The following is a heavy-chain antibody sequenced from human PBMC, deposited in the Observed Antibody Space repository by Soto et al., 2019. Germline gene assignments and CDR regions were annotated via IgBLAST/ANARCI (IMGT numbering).Heavy chain of an antibody. D-gene: IGHD2-15*01. CDR3: ATSKDTVEQVHSAPPHY. J-gene: IGHJ4*01. V-gene: IGHV1-8*01. Sequence: ASVKVSCKASGYTFTSYDIYWVRQATRQGLEWMGWMNPNTGNSGYAQKFQGRVTMTSDTSISTAYMELSSLRSEDTAVYYCATSKDTVEQVHSAPPHYWGQGTLVTVSS. CDR2: MNPNTGNS. CDR1: GYTFTSYD.